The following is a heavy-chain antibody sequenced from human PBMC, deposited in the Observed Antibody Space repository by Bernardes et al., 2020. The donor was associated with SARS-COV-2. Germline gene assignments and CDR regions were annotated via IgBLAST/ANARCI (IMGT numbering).Heavy chain of an antibody. CDR1: GYTFTGYY. Sequence: ASVKVSCKASGYTFTGYYMHWVRQAPGQGLEWMGWINPNSGGTNYAQKFQGRVTMTRDTSISTAYMELSRLRSDDTAVYYCALPPTNYDRYGMDVWSQGTTVTVYS. CDR3: ALPPTNYDRYGMDV. J-gene: IGHJ6*02. D-gene: IGHD3-22*01. CDR2: INPNSGGT. V-gene: IGHV1-2*02.